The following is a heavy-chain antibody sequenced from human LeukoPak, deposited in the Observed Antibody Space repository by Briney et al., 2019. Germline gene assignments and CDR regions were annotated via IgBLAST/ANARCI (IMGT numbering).Heavy chain of an antibody. J-gene: IGHJ4*02. D-gene: IGHD1-26*01. V-gene: IGHV1-18*01. CDR3: ARGLGGSGSYFLTFDY. Sequence: ASVKVSCKASGYTFTSYTINWVRQAPGQGLEWMGWISAYNGNTKYAQKLQGRVTVTTDTSTSTAYMELRSLRSDDTAVYYCARGLGGSGSYFLTFDYWGQGTLVTDSS. CDR2: ISAYNGNT. CDR1: GYTFTSYT.